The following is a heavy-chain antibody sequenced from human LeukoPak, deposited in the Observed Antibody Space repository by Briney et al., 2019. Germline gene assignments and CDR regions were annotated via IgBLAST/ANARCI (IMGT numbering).Heavy chain of an antibody. CDR2: VSSASSLI. CDR1: GFTSNTYS. J-gene: IGHJ4*02. D-gene: IGHD2-15*01. Sequence: GGSLRLSCEASGFTSNTYSMNWVRQAPGKGLEWVAAVSSASSLIKYAESVKGRFTISRDNTKNSVFLHMTGLGAEDTGVYYCAREGRRISALDYWGQGTLVTVSS. V-gene: IGHV3-21*01. CDR3: AREGRRISALDY.